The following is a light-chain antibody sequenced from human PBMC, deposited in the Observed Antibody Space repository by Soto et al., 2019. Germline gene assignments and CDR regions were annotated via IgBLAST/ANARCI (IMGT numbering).Light chain of an antibody. CDR2: EVT. V-gene: IGLV2-8*01. CDR3: SSYANNNNMLV. J-gene: IGLJ1*01. Sequence: QSALTQPASVSGSPGQSITISCTGTSSDVGGYNSVSWYRQDPGKAPKVIIYEVTKRPSGVPDRFSGSKSGNTASLTVSGLQAEDEADYFCSSYANNNNMLVFGTGTKVTVL. CDR1: SSDVGGYNS.